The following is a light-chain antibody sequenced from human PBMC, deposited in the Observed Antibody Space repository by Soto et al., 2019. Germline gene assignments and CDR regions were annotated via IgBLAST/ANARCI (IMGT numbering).Light chain of an antibody. Sequence: DIQMTQSPSTLSASVGDRVTIACRASQSISSWLAWYQQKPGKAPKLLIYKASSLESGVPSRFSGSGSGTEFTLTISSLQPDDFATYYCQQYTLFGQGTKVDIK. CDR1: QSISSW. CDR3: QQYTL. J-gene: IGKJ1*01. CDR2: KAS. V-gene: IGKV1-5*03.